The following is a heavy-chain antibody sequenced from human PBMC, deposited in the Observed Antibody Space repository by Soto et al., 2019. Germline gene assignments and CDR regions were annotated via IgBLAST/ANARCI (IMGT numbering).Heavy chain of an antibody. Sequence: EVQLLESGGGLVQPGGSLRLYCAASGFTFSSYAMSWVRQAPGKGLEWVSAISGSGGSTYYADSVKGRFTISRDNSKNPLYLQMNSLRAEDTAVYYCAKFDGESGGGYYYYGMDVWGQGTTVTVSS. CDR1: GFTFSSYA. J-gene: IGHJ6*02. V-gene: IGHV3-23*01. CDR2: ISGSGGST. D-gene: IGHD2-15*01. CDR3: AKFDGESGGGYYYYGMDV.